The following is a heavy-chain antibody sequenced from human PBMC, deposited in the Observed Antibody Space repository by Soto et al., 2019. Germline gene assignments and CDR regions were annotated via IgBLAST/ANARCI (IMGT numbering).Heavy chain of an antibody. CDR2: IYHSGST. Sequence: SETLSLTCAVSGGSISSGGYSWSWIRQPPGKGLEWIGYIYHSGSTYYNPSLKGRVTISVDTSKNQFSLKLSSVTAADTAVYYCARGGIAAAGTVWFDPWGQGTLVTVSS. CDR1: GGSISSGGYS. D-gene: IGHD6-13*01. CDR3: ARGGIAAAGTVWFDP. V-gene: IGHV4-30-2*05. J-gene: IGHJ5*02.